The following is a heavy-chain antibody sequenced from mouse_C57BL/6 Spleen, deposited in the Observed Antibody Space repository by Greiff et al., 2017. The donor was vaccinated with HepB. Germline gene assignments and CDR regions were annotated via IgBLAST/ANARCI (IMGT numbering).Heavy chain of an antibody. V-gene: IGHV5-6*01. CDR2: ISSGGSYT. CDR1: GFTFSSYG. J-gene: IGHJ2*01. Sequence: EVQVVESGGDLVKPGGSLKLSCAASGFTFSSYGMSWVRQTPDKRLEWVATISSGGSYTYYPDSVKGRFTISRDNAKNTLYLQMSSLKSEDTAMYYCARHRDYDPYLDYWGQGTTLTVSS. CDR3: ARHRDYDPYLDY. D-gene: IGHD2-4*01.